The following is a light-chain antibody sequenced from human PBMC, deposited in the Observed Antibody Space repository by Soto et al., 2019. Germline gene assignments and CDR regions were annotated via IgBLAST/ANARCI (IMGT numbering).Light chain of an antibody. CDR3: QQRNNWVT. J-gene: IGKJ4*01. V-gene: IGKV3-11*01. CDR1: QSLRSS. Sequence: EIVLTQSPGTLSLSPGERATLSCRASQSLRSSLAWYQQKPGQAPRLLIYDASNRATGIPARFSGTGSGTEFGLTISSLEPEDSAVYYCQQRNNWVTFGGGTKVDI. CDR2: DAS.